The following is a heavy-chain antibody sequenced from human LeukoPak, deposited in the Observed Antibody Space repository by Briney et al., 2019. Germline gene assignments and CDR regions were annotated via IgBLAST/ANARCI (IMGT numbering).Heavy chain of an antibody. CDR3: AEGDYDILTGYFDY. Sequence: SVKVSCKASGYTFTSYGISWVRQAPGQGLEWMGRIIPILGIANYAQKFQGRVTITADKSTSTAYMELSSLRSEDTAVYYCAEGDYDILTGYFDYWGQGTLVTVSS. CDR1: GYTFTSYG. CDR2: IIPILGIA. D-gene: IGHD3-9*01. J-gene: IGHJ4*02. V-gene: IGHV1-69*04.